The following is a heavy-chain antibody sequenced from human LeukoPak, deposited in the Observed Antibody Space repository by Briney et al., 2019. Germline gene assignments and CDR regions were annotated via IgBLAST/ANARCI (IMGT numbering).Heavy chain of an antibody. CDR2: INPNSGGT. D-gene: IGHD2-2*01. CDR3: ARGLGYCSSTSCSSRSNYYYMDV. V-gene: IGHV1-2*02. J-gene: IGHJ6*03. Sequence: ASVKVSRKASGYTFTGYYMHWVRQAPGQGLEWMGWINPNSGGTNYAQKFQGRVTMTRDTSISTAYMELSRLRSDDTAVYYCARGLGYCSSTSCSSRSNYYYMDVWGKGTTVTVSS. CDR1: GYTFTGYY.